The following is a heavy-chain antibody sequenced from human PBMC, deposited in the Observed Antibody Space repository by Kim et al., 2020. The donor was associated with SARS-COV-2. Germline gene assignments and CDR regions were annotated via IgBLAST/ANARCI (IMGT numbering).Heavy chain of an antibody. CDR1: GGSISSSSYY. CDR2: IYYSGST. J-gene: IGHJ6*02. Sequence: SETLSLTCTVSGGSISSSSYYWGWIRQPPGKGLEWIGSIYYSGSTYYNPSLKSRVTISVDTSKNQFSLKLSSVTAADTAMYYCARHPGHLWFGEFYYYYYGMDVWGQGTTVTVSS. CDR3: ARHPGHLWFGEFYYYYYGMDV. V-gene: IGHV4-39*01. D-gene: IGHD3-10*01.